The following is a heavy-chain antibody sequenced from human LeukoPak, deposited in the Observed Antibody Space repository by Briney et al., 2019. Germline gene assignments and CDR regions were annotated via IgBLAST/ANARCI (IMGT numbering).Heavy chain of an antibody. D-gene: IGHD1-1*01. CDR3: ARMSRYDYYFDY. CDR1: GGSIGSAGYS. CDR2: IYHSGTI. J-gene: IGHJ4*02. V-gene: IGHV4-30-2*01. Sequence: SETLSLTCDVSGGSIGSAGYSWSWIRQPPGKGLEWIGYIYHSGTIYYNPSLKSRVTLSVDRSKNQFSLRLNFVTAADTAVYYCARMSRYDYYFDYWGQGTLVTVSS.